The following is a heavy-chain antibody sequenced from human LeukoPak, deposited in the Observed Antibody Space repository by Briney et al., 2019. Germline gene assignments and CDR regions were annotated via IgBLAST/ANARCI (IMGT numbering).Heavy chain of an antibody. J-gene: IGHJ4*02. CDR1: GDSVSSNSAA. V-gene: IGHV6-1*01. CDR2: TYYRSKWYN. CDR3: ARGTGTFDY. D-gene: IGHD3-10*01. Sequence: SQTLSLTCAISGDSVSSNSAAWSWIRQSPSSGLEWLGRTYYRSKWYNDYAESVKSRITINSDTSKNQFSLQLNSVTPEDTAVYYCARGTGTFDYWGQGTLVTVSS.